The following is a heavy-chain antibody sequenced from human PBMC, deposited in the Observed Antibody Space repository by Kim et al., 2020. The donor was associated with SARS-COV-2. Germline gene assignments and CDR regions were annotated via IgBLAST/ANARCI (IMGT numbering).Heavy chain of an antibody. D-gene: IGHD3-3*01. CDR2: IYHSGST. J-gene: IGHJ4*02. V-gene: IGHV4-4*02. CDR3: ARAITIFGVVITFDY. CDR1: GGSISSSNW. Sequence: SETLSLTCAVSGGSISSSNWWSWVRQPPGKGLEWIGEIYHSGSTNYNPSLKSRVTISVDKSKNQFSLKLSSVTAADTAVYYCARAITIFGVVITFDYWGQGTLVTVPS.